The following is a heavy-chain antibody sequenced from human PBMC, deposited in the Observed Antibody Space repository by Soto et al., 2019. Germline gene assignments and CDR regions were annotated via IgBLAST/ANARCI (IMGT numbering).Heavy chain of an antibody. J-gene: IGHJ6*02. D-gene: IGHD6-19*01. CDR2: IIPVFGLV. CDR1: GGTPSNSA. Sequence: QVHLLLQSGAEVKKPGSSVKVSCKASGGTPSNSAISWVRQAPGQGLEWMGGIIPVFGLVKYAQNFQGRVTITADESTNTAYMELSSLRPEDTAVYYCAGCRIGVVGSRAYYGMDVWGQGTTVTVSS. CDR3: AGCRIGVVGSRAYYGMDV. V-gene: IGHV1-69*01.